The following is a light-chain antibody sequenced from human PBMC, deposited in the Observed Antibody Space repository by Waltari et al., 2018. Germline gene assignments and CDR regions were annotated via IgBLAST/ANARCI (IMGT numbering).Light chain of an antibody. V-gene: IGKV4-1*01. CDR2: WAS. CDR3: QQYYTTPRT. CDR1: QNILYSSNNKNY. Sequence: DIVMTQSPDSLAVSLGERATINCKSSQNILYSSNNKNYLTWYQQKPGQPPKLLIYWASTRESGVPDRFSGSGSGKDFTLTISSLQAEDVAVYYCQQYYTTPRTFGQGTKVEIK. J-gene: IGKJ2*01.